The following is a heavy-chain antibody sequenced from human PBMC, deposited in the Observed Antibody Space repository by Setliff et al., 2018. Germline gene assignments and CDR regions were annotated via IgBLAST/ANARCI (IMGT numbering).Heavy chain of an antibody. Sequence: ASAKVSCKASGYTFTSYGISWVRQAPGQGLEWMGWISAYNGNTNYAQKLQGRVTMTTDTSTSTAYMELRSLRSDDTAVYYCARDAGKWLVLPNWFDPWGQGTLVTVSS. J-gene: IGHJ5*02. CDR3: ARDAGKWLVLPNWFDP. V-gene: IGHV1-18*01. CDR2: ISAYNGNT. CDR1: GYTFTSYG. D-gene: IGHD6-19*01.